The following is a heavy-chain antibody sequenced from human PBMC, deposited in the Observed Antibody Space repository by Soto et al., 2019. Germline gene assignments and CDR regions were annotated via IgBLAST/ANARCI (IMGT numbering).Heavy chain of an antibody. J-gene: IGHJ3*02. Sequence: EVQLVESGGGLVQPGGSLRLSCAASGFTFSSYWMSWVRQAPGKGLEWVANIKQDGSEKYYVDSVKGRFTISRDNAKNSRYLQMNSLRAEDTAVYYCARGASRGGYDRGAFAIWGQGTMVTVSS. CDR1: GFTFSSYW. CDR2: IKQDGSEK. D-gene: IGHD5-12*01. V-gene: IGHV3-7*03. CDR3: ARGASRGGYDRGAFAI.